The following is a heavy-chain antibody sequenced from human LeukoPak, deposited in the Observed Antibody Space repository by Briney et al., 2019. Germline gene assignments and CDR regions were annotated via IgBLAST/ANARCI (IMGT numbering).Heavy chain of an antibody. CDR2: IRYDGSDK. CDR3: ANLGRAFDY. CDR1: GFTFSSYG. V-gene: IGHV3-30*02. J-gene: IGHJ4*02. D-gene: IGHD3-16*01. Sequence: PGGSLRLSCAASGFTFSSYGMHWVRQAPGKGLEWVAFIRYDGSDKYYADSVNGRFTISRDNSENTLYLQMNSLRAEDTAVYYCANLGRAFDYWGQGTLVTVSS.